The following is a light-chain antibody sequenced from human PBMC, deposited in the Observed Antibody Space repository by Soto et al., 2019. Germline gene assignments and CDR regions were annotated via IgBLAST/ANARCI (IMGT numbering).Light chain of an antibody. CDR1: QSFSSTF. CDR2: GAS. J-gene: IGKJ1*01. V-gene: IGKV3-20*01. Sequence: EILLTQSPGSLSLSPGDRATLSCRASQSFSSTFFAWYQQKPGQAPRLLIYGASSRATGIPDRFSGSGSGTDFTLTISRLEPEDFAVYYCQQYASSVTFGQGTKVENK. CDR3: QQYASSVT.